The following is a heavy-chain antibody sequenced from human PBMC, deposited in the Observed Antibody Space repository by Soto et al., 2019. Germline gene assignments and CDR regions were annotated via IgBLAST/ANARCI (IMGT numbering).Heavy chain of an antibody. CDR3: ARQGNGAEGFDY. V-gene: IGHV5-51*01. CDR2: FYTGDSDT. D-gene: IGHD4-17*01. J-gene: IGHJ4*02. Sequence: GESLQISCKGSGYYFPSYWIGWVRQMPGKGLEWRGIFYTGDSDTRYSPSFQGQVTIPADRSISTAYLQWSSLKPADTAMYSCARQGNGAEGFDYWGQGTLVTVSS. CDR1: GYYFPSYW.